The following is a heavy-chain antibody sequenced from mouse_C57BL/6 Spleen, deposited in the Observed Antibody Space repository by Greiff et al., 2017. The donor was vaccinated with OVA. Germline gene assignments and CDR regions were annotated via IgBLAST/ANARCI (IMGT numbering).Heavy chain of an antibody. J-gene: IGHJ1*03. D-gene: IGHD1-1*01. CDR2: IHPNSGST. V-gene: IGHV1-64*01. CDR1: GYTFTSYW. CDR3: ARKGYYVSGPYWYFDV. Sequence: VQLQQPGAELVKPGASVKLSCKASGYTFTSYWMHWVKQRPGQGLEWIGMIHPNSGSTNYNEKFKSKATLTVDKSSSTAYMQLSSLTSEDSAVYYCARKGYYVSGPYWYFDVWGTGTTVTVSS.